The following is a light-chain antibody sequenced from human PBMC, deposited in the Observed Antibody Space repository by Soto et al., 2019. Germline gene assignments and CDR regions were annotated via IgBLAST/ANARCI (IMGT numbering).Light chain of an antibody. J-gene: IGLJ3*02. Sequence: QSALTQSASVSGSPGQSIAISCTGISSDVGEYTYVSWYKQHPGKGPRLLIYDVSNRPSGVSNRSSGSQSGNTASLTISRLQTEDEADYYCSSYTTSGVLVVFGGGTKLTVL. CDR2: DVS. V-gene: IGLV2-14*03. CDR1: SSDVGEYTY. CDR3: SSYTTSGVLVV.